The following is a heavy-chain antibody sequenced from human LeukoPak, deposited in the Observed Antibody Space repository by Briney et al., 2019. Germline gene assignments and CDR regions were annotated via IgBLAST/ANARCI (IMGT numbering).Heavy chain of an antibody. CDR2: ISGGGGTT. V-gene: IGHV3-23*01. Sequence: PGGSLRLSCAASGFTFSSYAMNWVRQAPGKGLEWVSTISGGGGTTYYTDSVKGRFTISRDNSKNTLYLQMNSLRAEDTAVYYCAKKGRQFNYDSNTYQYYFDYWGQGTLVTVSS. CDR3: AKKGRQFNYDSNTYQYYFDY. D-gene: IGHD3-22*01. J-gene: IGHJ4*02. CDR1: GFTFSSYA.